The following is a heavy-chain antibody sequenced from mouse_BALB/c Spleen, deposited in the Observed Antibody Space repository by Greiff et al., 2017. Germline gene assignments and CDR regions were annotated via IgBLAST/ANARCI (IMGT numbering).Heavy chain of an antibody. Sequence: LQESGAELVKPGASVKLSCKASGYTFTSYYMYWVKQRPGQGLEWIGEINPSNGGTNFNEKFKSKATLTLDKSSSTAYMQLSSLTSEDSAVYYCTRCGNGSSLDYWGQGTTLTVSS. D-gene: IGHD1-1*01. CDR2: INPSNGGT. CDR1: GYTFTSYY. V-gene: IGHV1S81*02. CDR3: TRCGNGSSLDY. J-gene: IGHJ2*01.